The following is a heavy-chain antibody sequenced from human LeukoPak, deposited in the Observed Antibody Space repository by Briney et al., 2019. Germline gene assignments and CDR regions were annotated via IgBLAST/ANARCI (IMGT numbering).Heavy chain of an antibody. CDR3: ARHHIYSSSSQWGFDY. J-gene: IGHJ4*02. D-gene: IGHD6-6*01. Sequence: SETLSLTCAVYGGSFSGYYWSWIRQPPGKGLEWIGEINHSGSTNYNPSLKSRVTISVDTSKNQFSLKLSSVTAADTAVYYCARHHIYSSSSQWGFDYWGQGTLVTVSS. CDR2: INHSGST. CDR1: GGSFSGYY. V-gene: IGHV4-34*01.